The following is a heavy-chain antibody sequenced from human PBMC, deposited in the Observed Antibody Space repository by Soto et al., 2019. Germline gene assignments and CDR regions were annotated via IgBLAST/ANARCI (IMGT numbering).Heavy chain of an antibody. CDR1: GGSISNYY. CDR2: IYSSGGT. Sequence: SETLSLTCTVSGGSISNYYWSWLRQPPGKGLEWIGYIYSSGGTHYNPPLQSRVTISADTSKNQVSLTLSSVTAADTAVYYCARGHYGGHGLDVWGQGTTVTVSS. CDR3: ARGHYGGHGLDV. J-gene: IGHJ6*02. V-gene: IGHV4-59*12. D-gene: IGHD4-17*01.